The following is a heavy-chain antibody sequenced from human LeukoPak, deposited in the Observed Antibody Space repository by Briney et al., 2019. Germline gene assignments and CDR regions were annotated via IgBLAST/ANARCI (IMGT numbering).Heavy chain of an antibody. V-gene: IGHV1-18*01. CDR1: GYTFTTYG. CDR2: ISAYNGDT. D-gene: IGHD6-13*01. J-gene: IGHJ4*02. CDR3: TRGFGSSSPSEFDY. Sequence: GASVKVSCKASGYTFTTYGITWVRQAPGQGLEWMGWISAYNGDTNYAQKLQGRVTMTTDTSTSTAYMELRSLRSEDTAVYYCTRGFGSSSPSEFDYWGQGTLVTVSS.